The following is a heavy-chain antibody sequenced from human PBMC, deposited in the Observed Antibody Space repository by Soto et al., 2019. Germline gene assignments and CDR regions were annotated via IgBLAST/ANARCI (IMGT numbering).Heavy chain of an antibody. D-gene: IGHD6-19*01. V-gene: IGHV3-21*01. CDR3: ASVTPSSGWYNYYYGMDV. CDR2: ISSSSSYI. CDR1: GFTFSSYS. J-gene: IGHJ6*02. Sequence: GGSLRLSCAASGFTFSSYSMNWVRQAPGKGLEWVSSISSSSSYIYYADSVKGRFTISRDNAKNSLYLKMNSLRAEDTAVYYCASVTPSSGWYNYYYGMDVSGQGTTVTVSS.